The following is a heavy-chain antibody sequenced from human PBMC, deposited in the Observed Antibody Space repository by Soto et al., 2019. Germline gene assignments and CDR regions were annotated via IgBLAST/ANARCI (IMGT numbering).Heavy chain of an antibody. Sequence: EVQLVESGGGLVQRGGSLRLSCAASGFTFSSYSMNWVRQAPGKGLEWVSYISSSGSRTIYYADSVKGRSTISRDNAKNSLYLQMNSLRDEDTAVYYCARERYFDLWGRGTLVTVSS. CDR1: GFTFSSYS. CDR2: ISSSGSRTI. V-gene: IGHV3-48*02. J-gene: IGHJ2*01. CDR3: ARERYFDL.